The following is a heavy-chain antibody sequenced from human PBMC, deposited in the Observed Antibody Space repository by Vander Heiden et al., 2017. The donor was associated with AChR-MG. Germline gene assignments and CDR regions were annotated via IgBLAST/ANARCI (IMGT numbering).Heavy chain of an antibody. CDR3: ATDQQGRRARYYDSSGYYY. Sequence: QVQLVQSGAEVKKPGASVKVSCKVSGYTLTELPMHWVGQAPGKGLEWMGGFDPEDGETIYAQKFQGRVTMTEDTSTDTAYMELSSLRSEDTAVYYCATDQQGRRARYYDSSGYYYWGQGTLVTVSS. D-gene: IGHD3-22*01. CDR2: FDPEDGET. V-gene: IGHV1-24*01. J-gene: IGHJ4*02. CDR1: GYTLTELP.